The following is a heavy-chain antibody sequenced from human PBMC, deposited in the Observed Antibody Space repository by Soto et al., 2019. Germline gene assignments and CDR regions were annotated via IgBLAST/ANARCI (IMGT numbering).Heavy chain of an antibody. CDR2: IDPSDSYT. CDR1: GYSFTIDC. CDR3: ARHRALSSSSDFDY. J-gene: IGHJ4*02. V-gene: IGHV5-10-1*01. Sequence: GESLKISCNGSGYSFTIDCISLVLQMPGKGLDWMGRIDPSDSYTNYSPSFQGHVTISADKSISTAYLQWSSLKASDTAMYYCARHRALSSSSDFDYWGQGTLVTVSS. D-gene: IGHD6-6*01.